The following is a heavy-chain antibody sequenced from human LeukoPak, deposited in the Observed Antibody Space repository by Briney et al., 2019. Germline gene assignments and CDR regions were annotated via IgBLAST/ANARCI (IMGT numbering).Heavy chain of an antibody. CDR3: ARVKSLNYYDSSGYHAHYFDY. Sequence: SGTLSLTCSVSGGSISSSNWWSGVRQPPGKGLEGIGEIYHSGSTNYNPSLKSRVTVSVDKPKNQFSLTLSSVTAADTAVYYCARVKSLNYYDSSGYHAHYFDYWGQGTLVTVSS. V-gene: IGHV4-4*02. D-gene: IGHD3-22*01. CDR1: GGSISSSNW. J-gene: IGHJ4*02. CDR2: IYHSGST.